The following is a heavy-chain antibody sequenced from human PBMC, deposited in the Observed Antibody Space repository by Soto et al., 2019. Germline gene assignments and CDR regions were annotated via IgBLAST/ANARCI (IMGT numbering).Heavy chain of an antibody. CDR2: INPNSGGT. J-gene: IGHJ4*02. Sequence: ASVKVSCKASGYTFTGYYMHWVRQAPGQGLEWMGWINPNSGGTNYAQKFQGRVTMTRDTSISTAYMELSRLRSDDTAVYYCARDLWTGASPFGYWGQGTLVTVSS. CDR3: ARDLWTGASPFGY. D-gene: IGHD1-7*01. V-gene: IGHV1-2*02. CDR1: GYTFTGYY.